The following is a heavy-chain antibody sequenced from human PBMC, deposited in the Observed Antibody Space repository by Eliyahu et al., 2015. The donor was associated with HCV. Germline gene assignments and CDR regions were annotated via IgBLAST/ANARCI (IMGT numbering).Heavy chain of an antibody. CDR3: ARDRLYSSGGGAMDV. D-gene: IGHD6-19*01. CDR2: IYYLGST. V-gene: IGHV4-59*01. CDR1: XGSLSSYY. J-gene: IGHJ6*02. Sequence: QVQLQQSXPGLVKPSETLSLTCTVSXGSLSSYYWTWTRQPPGKGLEWIGYIYYLGSTNYNPSFKSRVTISLDTSKNQVSLNLRSVTAADTAVYYCARDRLYSSGGGAMDVWGQGAAVTVSS.